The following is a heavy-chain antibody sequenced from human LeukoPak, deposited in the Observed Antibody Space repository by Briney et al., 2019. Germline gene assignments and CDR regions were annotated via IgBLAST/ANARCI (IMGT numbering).Heavy chain of an antibody. J-gene: IGHJ4*02. CDR1: EFSVGSNY. CDR3: AKDQGSGSGSYSWGYFDC. CDR2: IYSGGST. V-gene: IGHV3-66*01. D-gene: IGHD3-10*01. Sequence: PGGCLRLSCAASEFSVGSNYMTWVRQAPGKGLEWVSLIYSGGSTYYADSVKGRFTISRDNSKNTVYLQMNSLRAEDTAVYYCAKDQGSGSGSYSWGYFDCWGQGTLVTVSS.